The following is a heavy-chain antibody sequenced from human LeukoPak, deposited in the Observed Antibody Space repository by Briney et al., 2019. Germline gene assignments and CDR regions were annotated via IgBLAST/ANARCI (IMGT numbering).Heavy chain of an antibody. CDR1: GFTFSSYW. V-gene: IGHV3-7*03. CDR2: IKEDGSEK. Sequence: GGSLRLSCAASGFTFSSYWMTWVRQAPGKGLEWVANIKEDGSEKYYLDSVKGRFTISRDNAKNLLYLQMNSLRAEDTAVYYCAKGDCSGGSCYSAYYYYGMDVWGQGTTVTVSS. CDR3: AKGDCSGGSCYSAYYYYGMDV. J-gene: IGHJ6*02. D-gene: IGHD2-15*01.